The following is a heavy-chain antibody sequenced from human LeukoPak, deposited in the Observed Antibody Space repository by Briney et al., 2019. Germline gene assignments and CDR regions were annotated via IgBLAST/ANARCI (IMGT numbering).Heavy chain of an antibody. J-gene: IGHJ4*02. V-gene: IGHV3-21*01. CDR3: ARGQGGY. CDR2: ISSSSSYT. D-gene: IGHD3-16*01. CDR1: GFTFSSYS. Sequence: GGSLRLSCAASGFTFSSYSMNWVRQAPGKGLEWVSSISSSSSYTYYADSVKGRFTISRDNAKNSLYLQMNSLRAEDTAVYYCARGQGGYWGQGTLVTVSS.